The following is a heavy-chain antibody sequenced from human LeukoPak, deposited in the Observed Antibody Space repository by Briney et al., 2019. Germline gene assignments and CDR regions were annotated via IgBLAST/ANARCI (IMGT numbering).Heavy chain of an antibody. CDR3: ARGGDGYDSRTYYFDY. J-gene: IGHJ4*02. CDR1: GYTFTSYG. D-gene: IGHD3-22*01. V-gene: IGHV1-18*01. Sequence: ASVKVSCKASGYTFTSYGISWVRQAPGQGLEGMGWISAYNGNTNYAQKFQGRVTITTDESTSTAYMELSSLRSEDTAVYYCARGGDGYDSRTYYFDYWGQGTLVTVSS. CDR2: ISAYNGNT.